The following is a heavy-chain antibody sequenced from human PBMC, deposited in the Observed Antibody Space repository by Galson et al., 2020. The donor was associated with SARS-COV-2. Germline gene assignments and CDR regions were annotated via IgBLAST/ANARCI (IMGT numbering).Heavy chain of an antibody. Sequence: HGESLKNSCKAPGYSFNSYWNSWVRQMPGKGPEWMGKIDPSDSYTNYSPSFEGHVTIAADKSISTAYLQWSSLKASDTAMYYCARYGTRRYWGQGTLVTVSS. V-gene: IGHV5-10-1*01. CDR3: ARYGTRRY. CDR1: GYSFNSYW. J-gene: IGHJ4*02. CDR2: IDPSDSYT. D-gene: IGHD2-8*01.